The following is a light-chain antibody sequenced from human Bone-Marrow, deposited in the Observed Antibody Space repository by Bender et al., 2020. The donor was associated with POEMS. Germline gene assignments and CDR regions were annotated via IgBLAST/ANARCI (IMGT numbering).Light chain of an antibody. Sequence: QSALTQPASVSGSPGQSITISCTGTSSDVGRYNFVSWYQHHPGKAPKLMIYEGSKRPSGVSNRFSGSKSGNTASLTISWLQAEDEADYYCSSYTNSATRVFGGGTKLTVL. CDR2: EGS. V-gene: IGLV2-14*02. J-gene: IGLJ3*02. CDR1: SSDVGRYNF. CDR3: SSYTNSATRV.